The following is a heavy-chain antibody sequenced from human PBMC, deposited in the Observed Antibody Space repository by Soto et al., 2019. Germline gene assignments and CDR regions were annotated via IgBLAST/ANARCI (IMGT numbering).Heavy chain of an antibody. CDR2: INHSGST. CDR3: ARSGYSYGSGYYYYYYGMDV. D-gene: IGHD5-18*01. J-gene: IGHJ6*02. CDR1: GGSFSGYY. V-gene: IGHV4-34*01. Sequence: SETLSLTCAVYGGSFSGYYWSWIRQPPGKGLEWIGEINHSGSTNYNPSLKSRVTISVDTSKNQFSLKLSSVTAADTAVYYCARSGYSYGSGYYYYYYGMDVWGQGTTVTVSS.